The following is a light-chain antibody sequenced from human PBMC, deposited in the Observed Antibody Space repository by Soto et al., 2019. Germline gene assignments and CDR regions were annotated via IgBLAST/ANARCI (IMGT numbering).Light chain of an antibody. Sequence: QSVLTQPPSASGAPGQWVTISCSGSSSSLGSHYVYWYQQLPETAPKLLICSNGQRPSGVPDRFSGSTSGTSAALAISGRRSEDEADYFCAAWDDNRSGQVFGGGTKLTVL. CDR2: SNG. CDR1: SSSLGSHY. CDR3: AAWDDNRSGQV. J-gene: IGLJ2*01. V-gene: IGLV1-47*02.